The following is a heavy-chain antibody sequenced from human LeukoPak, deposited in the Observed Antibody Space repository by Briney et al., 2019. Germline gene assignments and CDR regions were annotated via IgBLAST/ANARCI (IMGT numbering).Heavy chain of an antibody. CDR3: ARMSGSHLDY. CDR1: GFTFSSYA. V-gene: IGHV3-33*08. Sequence: PGGSLRLSCAASGFTFSSYAMSWVRQAPGKGLEWVAVIWYDGSKKYYADSVKGRFTISRDNSKNTLYLQMDSLRAEETAVYYCARMSGSHLDYWGQGTLVTVSS. J-gene: IGHJ4*02. CDR2: IWYDGSKK. D-gene: IGHD1-26*01.